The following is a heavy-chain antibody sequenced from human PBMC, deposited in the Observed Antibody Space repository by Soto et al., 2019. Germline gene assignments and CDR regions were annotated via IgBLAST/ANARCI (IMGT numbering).Heavy chain of an antibody. Sequence: QVQLVESGGGVVQSGKSLRLSCAATGFIFKSYGVHWVRQAPGKGLEWVAVISHDGSNAYYADALNGRFTISRDNAKNTVYLQMNSLRAEDTAVYYCAKQGIEVAGTDYFDYWGQGALVTVAS. V-gene: IGHV3-30*18. CDR1: GFIFKSYG. CDR3: AKQGIEVAGTDYFDY. D-gene: IGHD6-19*01. CDR2: ISHDGSNA. J-gene: IGHJ4*02.